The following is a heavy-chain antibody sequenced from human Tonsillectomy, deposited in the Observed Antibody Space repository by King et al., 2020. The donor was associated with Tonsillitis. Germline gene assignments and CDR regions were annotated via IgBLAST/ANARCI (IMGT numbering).Heavy chain of an antibody. V-gene: IGHV1-2*02. CDR1: GYTFTGYY. CDR2: IHPTSGGT. D-gene: IGHD5-12*01. CDR3: ARDLGYSGYDGAFNI. J-gene: IGHJ3*02. Sequence: QLVQSGAEVKKPGASVKVSCKSSGYTFTGYYINWVRQAPGQGLEWKGLIHPTSGGTNYAQRFQGRVTMTRDTSIRIAYMELSRLRSDDTAVYYCARDLGYSGYDGAFNIWGQGTMVTVSS.